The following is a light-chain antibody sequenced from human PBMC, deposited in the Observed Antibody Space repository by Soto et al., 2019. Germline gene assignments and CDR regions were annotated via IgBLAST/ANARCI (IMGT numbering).Light chain of an antibody. CDR1: QDIGDW. J-gene: IGKJ2*01. CDR2: HAS. V-gene: IGKV1-12*01. CDR3: QQGKTFPYP. Sequence: IQMTQSPSTVSASVGDGINISCRAAQDIGDWLAWYQPRPGKAPKLLIFHASTLHSGVPPRFSGTRSGTIFTLTVSALQPEDFATYYCQQGKTFPYPFGQGTRLET.